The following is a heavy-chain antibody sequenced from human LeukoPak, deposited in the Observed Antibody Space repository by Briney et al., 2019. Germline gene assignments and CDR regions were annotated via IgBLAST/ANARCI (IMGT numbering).Heavy chain of an antibody. V-gene: IGHV5-51*01. CDR2: IYPGDSDT. CDR1: GYSFTTYW. Sequence: GESLKISCKGSGYSFTTYWIAWVRQMPGKGLEWVGIIYPGDSDTTYSPSFQGQVTISADKSISTAYLQWSSLKASDTAMYYCARRVHRGGSYSSHSDYWGQGTLVTVSS. CDR3: ARRVHRGGSYSSHSDY. D-gene: IGHD1-26*01. J-gene: IGHJ4*02.